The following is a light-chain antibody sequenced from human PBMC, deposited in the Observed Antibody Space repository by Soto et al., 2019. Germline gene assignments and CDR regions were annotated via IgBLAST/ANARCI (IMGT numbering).Light chain of an antibody. CDR3: QQSYSTPFT. J-gene: IGKJ3*01. V-gene: IGKV1-39*01. Sequence: DIPMTQSPSSLSASVGDRVTITCRXXXXIXNFLNWFQQKPGEAPKLLIFAASSLQSGVPSRFSGSGSGTDFTLTISSLQPEDFATYYCQQSYSTPFTFGPGTKVDTK. CDR2: AAS. CDR1: XXIXNF.